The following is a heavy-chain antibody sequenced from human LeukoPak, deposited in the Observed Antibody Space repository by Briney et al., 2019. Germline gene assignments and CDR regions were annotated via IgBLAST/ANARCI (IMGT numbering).Heavy chain of an antibody. V-gene: IGHV3-11*01. CDR1: GFTFSDYY. J-gene: IGHJ4*02. CDR3: ARDRFEHYYDSSGPDY. CDR2: ISSSGSTI. D-gene: IGHD3-22*01. Sequence: GGSLRLSCAASGFTFSDYYMSWIRQAPGKGLEWVSYISSSGSTIYYADSVKGRFTISRDNAKNSLYLQMNSLRAEDTAVYYCARDRFEHYYDSSGPDYWGQGTLVTVSS.